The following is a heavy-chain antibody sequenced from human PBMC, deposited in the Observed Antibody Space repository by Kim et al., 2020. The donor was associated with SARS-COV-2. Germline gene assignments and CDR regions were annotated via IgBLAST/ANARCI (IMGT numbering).Heavy chain of an antibody. CDR3: ANKRITMVRGVITDHGMDV. J-gene: IGHJ6*02. D-gene: IGHD3-10*01. CDR2: ISSSSSYI. Sequence: GGSLRLSCAASGFTFSSYSMNWVRQAPGKGLEWVSSISSSSSYIYYADSVKGRFTISRDNAKNSLYLQMNSLRAEDTAVYYCANKRITMVRGVITDHGMDVWGQGTPVTVSS. V-gene: IGHV3-21*01. CDR1: GFTFSSYS.